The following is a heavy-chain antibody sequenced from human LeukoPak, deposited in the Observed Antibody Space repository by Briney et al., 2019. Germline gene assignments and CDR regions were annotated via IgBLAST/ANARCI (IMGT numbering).Heavy chain of an antibody. CDR1: GYTFTSYG. Sequence: ASAKVSCKASGYTFTSYGISWVRQAPGQGLEWMGWISAYNGNTNYAQKLQGRVTMTTDTSTSTAYMELRSLRSDDTAVYYCARHGAIVRGVIYAFDIWGQGTMVTVSS. D-gene: IGHD3-10*02. CDR3: ARHGAIVRGVIYAFDI. J-gene: IGHJ3*02. CDR2: ISAYNGNT. V-gene: IGHV1-18*01.